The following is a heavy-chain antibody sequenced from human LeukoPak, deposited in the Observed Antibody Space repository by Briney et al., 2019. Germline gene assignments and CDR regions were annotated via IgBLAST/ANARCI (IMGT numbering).Heavy chain of an antibody. J-gene: IGHJ4*02. CDR3: ARCGSSKAFDY. Sequence: SETLSLTCTVSGYSISSGYYWGWIRQPPGKGLEWIGSIYHSGSTYYNPSLKSRVTISVDTSKNQFSLKLSSVTAADTAVYYCARCGSSKAFDYWGQGTLVTVSS. D-gene: IGHD1-26*01. CDR2: IYHSGST. CDR1: GYSISSGYY. V-gene: IGHV4-38-2*02.